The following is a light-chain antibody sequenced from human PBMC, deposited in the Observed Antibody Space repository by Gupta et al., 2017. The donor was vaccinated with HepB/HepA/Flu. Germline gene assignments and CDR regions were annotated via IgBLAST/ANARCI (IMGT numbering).Light chain of an antibody. Sequence: QSALSQPPSVSGTPGHRLTISCSGRSSNIGSNTVNWYQQLPGTAPELLIYSNNQRPSGVPERFSGSKSGTSASLAISGLQAEDEADYYCAAWDDSLNGRVFGGGTKLTVL. CDR2: SNN. CDR1: SSNIGSNT. CDR3: AAWDDSLNGRV. V-gene: IGLV1-44*01. J-gene: IGLJ2*01.